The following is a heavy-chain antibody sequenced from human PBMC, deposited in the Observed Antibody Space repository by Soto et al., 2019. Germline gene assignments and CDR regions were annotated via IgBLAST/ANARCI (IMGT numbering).Heavy chain of an antibody. Sequence: EVQLVESGGGLVKPGGSLTLSCTASGFTFRNAWMSWVRQAPGKGRAWVGRIKREADGGTTDYAAPVKGRVTISRDDSKHTLFLQMSSLKTEDSAVYFCTTRLYYSDRSGDSRDFEYWGQGTLVTVSS. CDR3: TTRLYYSDRSGDSRDFEY. CDR1: GFTFRNAW. V-gene: IGHV3-15*01. CDR2: IKREADGGTT. J-gene: IGHJ4*02. D-gene: IGHD3-22*01.